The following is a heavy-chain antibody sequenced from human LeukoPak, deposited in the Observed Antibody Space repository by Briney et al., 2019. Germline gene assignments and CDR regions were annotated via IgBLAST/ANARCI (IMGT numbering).Heavy chain of an antibody. D-gene: IGHD1-7*01. CDR2: IIPIFGTA. V-gene: IGHV1-69*05. J-gene: IGHJ4*02. CDR1: GYTFTSYG. Sequence: SVKVSCKASGYTFTSYGISWVRQAPGQGLEWMGGIIPIFGTANYAQKFQGRVTITTDESTSTAYMELSSLRSEDTAVYYCARGGTGTTEKFDYWGQGTLVTVSS. CDR3: ARGGTGTTEKFDY.